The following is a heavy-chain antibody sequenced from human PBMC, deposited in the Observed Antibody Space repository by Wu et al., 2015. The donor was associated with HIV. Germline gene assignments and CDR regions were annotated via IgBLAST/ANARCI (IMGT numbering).Heavy chain of an antibody. J-gene: IGHJ4*02. V-gene: IGHV1-2*02. Sequence: QVQLVQSGAEVKKPGASVKVSCRASGYTFTGYYMHWVRQAPGQGLEWMGWINPNSGGTSYAQKFQGRVTMTRDTSISTAYMELSGLRSDDTAVYYCASGRRGASLWYFDSWGQGTLVTVSS. CDR1: GYTFTGYY. D-gene: IGHD3-10*01. CDR3: ASGRRGASLWYFDS. CDR2: INPNSGGT.